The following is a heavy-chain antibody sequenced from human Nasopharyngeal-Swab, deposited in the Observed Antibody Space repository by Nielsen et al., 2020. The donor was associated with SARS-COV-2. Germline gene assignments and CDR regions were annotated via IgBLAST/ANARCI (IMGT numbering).Heavy chain of an antibody. D-gene: IGHD6-13*01. J-gene: IGHJ4*02. CDR3: ARDPRIAALDY. V-gene: IGHV1-3*01. Sequence: WVRQAPGQRLEWMGWINAGNGNTKYSQKFQGRVTITRDTSASTAYMELSSLRSDDTAVYYCARDPRIAALDYWGQGTLVTVSS. CDR2: INAGNGNT.